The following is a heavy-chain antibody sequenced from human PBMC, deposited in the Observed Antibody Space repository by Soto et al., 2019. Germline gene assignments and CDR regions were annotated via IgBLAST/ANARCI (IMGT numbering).Heavy chain of an antibody. CDR2: IKEDGSEK. Sequence: GGSLRPSCAASGFTFSNYWMTWVRQAPGKGLEWVANIKEDGSEKHYVDSVKGRFTISRDNAKNSLYLQMNSLRVEDTAVYFCSRDVVVGAKALNYWGQGALVTVSS. CDR3: SRDVVVGAKALNY. D-gene: IGHD2-15*01. J-gene: IGHJ4*02. CDR1: GFTFSNYW. V-gene: IGHV3-7*01.